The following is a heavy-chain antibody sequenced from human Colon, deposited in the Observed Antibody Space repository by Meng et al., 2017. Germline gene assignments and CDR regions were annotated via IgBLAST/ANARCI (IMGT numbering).Heavy chain of an antibody. D-gene: IGHD3-16*01. V-gene: IGHV4-61*01. CDR1: GGSASSGNYY. CDR2: VYYSGST. Sequence: SELLSSTFTPLGGSASSGNYYWSWIRQPPGKGLEWIGYVYYSGSTKYNPSPKSRVTISVDTSKNLFSLKLSSVTAADAAVYYCARDFIYGGRSFNYWGQGTLVTVSS. J-gene: IGHJ4*02. CDR3: ARDFIYGGRSFNY.